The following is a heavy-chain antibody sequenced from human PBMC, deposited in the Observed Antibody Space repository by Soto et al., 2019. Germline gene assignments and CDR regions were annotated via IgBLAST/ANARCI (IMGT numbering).Heavy chain of an antibody. D-gene: IGHD3-22*01. CDR3: TRDWTHYDSSGPGDY. J-gene: IGHJ4*02. V-gene: IGHV1-3*01. CDR1: GYTFTSYP. Sequence: VASVKVSCKASGYTFTSYPMHWVRQAPGQGLEWMGWINAGNGDTKYSQKFQGRVTITRDTSAITAYMEPSSLRSEDTAVYYCTRDWTHYDSSGPGDYWGQGTLVTVSS. CDR2: INAGNGDT.